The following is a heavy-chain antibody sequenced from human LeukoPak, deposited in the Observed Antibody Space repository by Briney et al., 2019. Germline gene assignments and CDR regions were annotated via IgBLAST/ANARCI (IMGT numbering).Heavy chain of an antibody. CDR1: GGSLSSYD. CDR2: IYYGGST. J-gene: IGHJ5*02. CDR3: ASFGASGGYDSGARKNWFDP. Sequence: SETLSLTCTVSGGSLSSYDWSWIRQPPGKGLEWVGYIYYGGSTNYNPSLKSRVTISVDTSKNQFSLKLSSVTAADTAVYYCASFGASGGYDSGARKNWFDPWGQGTLVTVSS. V-gene: IGHV4-59*12. D-gene: IGHD5-12*01.